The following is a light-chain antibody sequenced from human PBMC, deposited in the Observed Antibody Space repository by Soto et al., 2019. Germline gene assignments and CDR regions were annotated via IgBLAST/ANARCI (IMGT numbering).Light chain of an antibody. J-gene: IGKJ1*01. CDR3: QHYGSSRT. CDR1: QSVTSNY. V-gene: IGKV3-20*01. Sequence: EIVLTQSPGTLSLSPGERATLSCRASQSVTSNYLAWYQEKPGQAPRLLIYGASSRATGIPDRFSGSGSGTDFTLTISRLEAEDFAVYFCQHYGSSRTFGQGTKVDIK. CDR2: GAS.